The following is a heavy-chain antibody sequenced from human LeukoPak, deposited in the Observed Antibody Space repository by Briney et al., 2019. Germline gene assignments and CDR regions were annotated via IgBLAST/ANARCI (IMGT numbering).Heavy chain of an antibody. Sequence: GSLRLSCAASGFTFSSYGMHWVRQAPGKGLEWVAVISYDGSNKYYADSVKGRFTISRDNSKNTLYLQMNSLRAVDTAVYYCAKGSSPIVSVAAQWGQGTLVTVSS. CDR2: ISYDGSNK. V-gene: IGHV3-30*18. D-gene: IGHD6-6*01. CDR1: GFTFSSYG. CDR3: AKGSSPIVSVAAQ. J-gene: IGHJ4*02.